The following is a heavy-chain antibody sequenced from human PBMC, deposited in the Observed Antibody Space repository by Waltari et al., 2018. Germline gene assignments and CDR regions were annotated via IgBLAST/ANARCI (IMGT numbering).Heavy chain of an antibody. D-gene: IGHD3-16*01. CDR3: ATYIGASIGTAAFDV. CDR2: VSYSGAT. CDR1: GGSITSNRHY. J-gene: IGHJ3*01. Sequence: QLHLQESCPGLVKPSETLSLTCSVSGGSITSNRHYWAWIRQPPGKGLEWTATVSYSGATYNNPSLKSRVTISVDTSKNQFSLKLSSVTAADTALYYCATYIGASIGTAAFDVWGQGTMVTVSS. V-gene: IGHV4-39*01.